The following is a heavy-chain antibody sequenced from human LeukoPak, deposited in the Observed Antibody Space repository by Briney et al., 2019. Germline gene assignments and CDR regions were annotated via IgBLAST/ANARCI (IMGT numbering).Heavy chain of an antibody. CDR1: GFTFSSYS. V-gene: IGHV3-74*01. J-gene: IGHJ4*02. D-gene: IGHD1-26*01. CDR2: IYSDGSST. CDR3: ARDAYYSFDN. Sequence: GGSLRLSCAASGFTFSSYSMNWVRQAPGKGLMWVSRIYSDGSSTIYADPVNGRFTISRDNAKNTLYLQMNSLRAEDTAVYYCARDAYYSFDNWGQGILVTVSS.